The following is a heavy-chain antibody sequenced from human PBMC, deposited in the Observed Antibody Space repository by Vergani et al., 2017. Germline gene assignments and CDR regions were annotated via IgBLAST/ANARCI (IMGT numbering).Heavy chain of an antibody. CDR1: GYIFKNYY. D-gene: IGHD2-21*01. CDR3: ARSIGYXAGATCRAYYFGH. Sequence: VQLVQSGAEVRKPGASETVSCTASGYIFKNYYIHWLRQAPGQAFEWMGILNPTTGHTTSAQKFMGRVDMTRDPSTDTPTRTVQMTLSSLRSEDTAVYYCARSIGYXAGATCRAYYFGHWGQGTRVTGSS. CDR2: LNPTTGHT. V-gene: IGHV1-46*02. J-gene: IGHJ4*01.